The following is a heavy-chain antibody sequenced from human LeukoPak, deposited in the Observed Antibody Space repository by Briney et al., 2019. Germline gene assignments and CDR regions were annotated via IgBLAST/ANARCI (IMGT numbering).Heavy chain of an antibody. Sequence: SETLSLTCAVYGGSFSGYYWSWIRQPPGKGLEWIGEINHSGSTNYNPSLKSRVTISVDTSKNQFSLKLSSVTAADTAVYYCARARGYGDYFDYWGQGTLVTVSS. CDR1: GGSFSGYY. V-gene: IGHV4-34*01. CDR2: INHSGST. J-gene: IGHJ4*02. CDR3: ARARGYGDYFDY. D-gene: IGHD4-17*01.